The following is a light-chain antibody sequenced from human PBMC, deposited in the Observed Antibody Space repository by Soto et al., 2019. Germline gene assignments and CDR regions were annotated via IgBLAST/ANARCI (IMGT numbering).Light chain of an antibody. CDR2: DAT. CDR3: QQRYNWPPYT. V-gene: IGKV3-11*01. Sequence: EIVLTQSPATLSLTRGERATLSCRASQTVSSYLAWYQQKPGQAPRLLIYDATNRATGIPDRFSGSGSGTDFTLTISSLEPEDVAVYYCQQRYNWPPYTFGQGTKLEIK. CDR1: QTVSSY. J-gene: IGKJ2*01.